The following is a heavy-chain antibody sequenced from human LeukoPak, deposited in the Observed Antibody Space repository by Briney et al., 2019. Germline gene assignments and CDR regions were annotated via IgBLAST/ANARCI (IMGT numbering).Heavy chain of an antibody. Sequence: SETLSLTCTVSGGSISSYYWSWIRQPPGKGLEWIGYIYYSGTTNYNPPLKSRVTISVDTSKNQFSLKLSSVTAADTAVYYCARAGGYTGSALYWGQGTLVTVSS. CDR3: ARAGGYTGSALY. J-gene: IGHJ4*02. CDR1: GGSISSYY. CDR2: IYYSGTT. D-gene: IGHD2-2*02. V-gene: IGHV4-59*01.